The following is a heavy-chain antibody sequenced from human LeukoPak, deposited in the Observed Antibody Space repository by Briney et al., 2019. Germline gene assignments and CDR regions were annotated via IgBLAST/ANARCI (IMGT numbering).Heavy chain of an antibody. CDR3: ARHYYDSSGLAYYFDY. J-gene: IGHJ4*02. D-gene: IGHD3-22*01. V-gene: IGHV4-39*01. CDR1: GGSISSSSSY. CDR2: VRYSAKT. Sequence: SETLSLTCTVSGGSISSSSSYWGWIRQPPGKGLEWIGSVRYSAKTYYNPSLKSRVTMSLDTSKDQFSLRLTSVTAADTAVYSCARHYYDSSGLAYYFDYWGQGTLVTVSS.